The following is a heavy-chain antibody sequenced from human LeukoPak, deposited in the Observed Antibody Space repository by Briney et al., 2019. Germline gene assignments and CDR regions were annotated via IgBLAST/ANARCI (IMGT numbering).Heavy chain of an antibody. CDR1: GFTVSSNY. J-gene: IGHJ6*02. D-gene: IGHD3-10*01. CDR2: IYSGGST. V-gene: IGHV3-53*01. Sequence: GGSLRLSCAASGFTVSSNYMSWVRQAPGKGLEWVSAIYSGGSTYYADSVKGRFTISRDNSKNTLYLQMNSLRAEDTAVYYCARDSGYYYGMDVWGQGTTVTVSS. CDR3: ARDSGYYYGMDV.